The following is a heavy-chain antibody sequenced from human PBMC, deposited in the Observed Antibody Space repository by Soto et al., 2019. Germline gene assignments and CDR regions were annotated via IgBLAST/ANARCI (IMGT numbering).Heavy chain of an antibody. CDR1: GFTFSSYG. V-gene: IGHV3-23*01. Sequence: VQLLESGGGLVQPGGSLRLSCPAPGFTFSSYGLSWARQAPGKGREWVSGISGSGGSTYYADSVKGRFTISRDNSKNTLYLQMNSLRAEDTAVYYCAKSLGDMVTFGGVIIVTLGDYWGQGTLVTVTS. CDR3: AKSLGDMVTFGGVIIVTLGDY. CDR2: ISGSGGST. D-gene: IGHD3-16*02. J-gene: IGHJ4*02.